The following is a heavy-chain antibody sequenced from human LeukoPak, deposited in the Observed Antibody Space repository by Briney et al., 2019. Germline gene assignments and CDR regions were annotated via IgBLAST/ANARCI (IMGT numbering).Heavy chain of an antibody. CDR1: GFTFSSYG. CDR2: ISYDGSNK. V-gene: IGHV3-30*18. D-gene: IGHD5-24*01. Sequence: PGGSLRLSCAASGFTFSSYGMHWVGQAPGKGLEWVAVISYDGSNKYYADSVKGRFTISRDNSKNTLYLQMNSLRAEDTAVYYCAKDQARWLQPDYWGQGPLVTVSS. CDR3: AKDQARWLQPDY. J-gene: IGHJ4*02.